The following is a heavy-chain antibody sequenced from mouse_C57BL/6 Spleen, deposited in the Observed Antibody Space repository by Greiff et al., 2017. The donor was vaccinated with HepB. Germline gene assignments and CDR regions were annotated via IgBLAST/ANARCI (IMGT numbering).Heavy chain of an antibody. CDR3: AREGITTVVATEDAMDY. CDR2: ISYDGSN. V-gene: IGHV3-6*01. D-gene: IGHD1-1*01. J-gene: IGHJ4*01. CDR1: GYSITSGYY. Sequence: DVKLQESGPGLVKPSQSLSLTCSVTGYSITSGYYWNWIRQFPGNKLEWMGYISYDGSNNYNPSLKNRISITRDTSKNQFFLKLNSVTTEDTATYYCAREGITTVVATEDAMDYWCQGTSVTVSS.